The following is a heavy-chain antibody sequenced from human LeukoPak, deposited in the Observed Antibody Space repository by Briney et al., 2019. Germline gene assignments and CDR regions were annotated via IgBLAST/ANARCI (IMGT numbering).Heavy chain of an antibody. J-gene: IGHJ4*02. V-gene: IGHV3-21*01. CDR1: GFTFSSYS. D-gene: IGHD6-13*01. CDR3: ARDLGSSWYTPFDY. Sequence: GGSLRLSCAASGFTFSSYSMNWVRQAPGKGLEWVSSISSSSSYIYYADSVKGRFTISRDNAKNSVYLQMNSLRAEDTAVCYCARDLGSSWYTPFDYWGQGTLVTVSS. CDR2: ISSSSSYI.